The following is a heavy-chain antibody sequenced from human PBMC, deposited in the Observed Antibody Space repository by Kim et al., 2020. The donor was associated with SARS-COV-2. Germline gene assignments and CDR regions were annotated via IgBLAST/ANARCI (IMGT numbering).Heavy chain of an antibody. J-gene: IGHJ3*02. CDR3: AKDIRLHDSNPFYYGAFDI. CDR2: ITWNSGNI. Sequence: GGSLRHSCTASGFDFYKYAMHWVRQGPGRGLEWVSGITWNSGNIVYAASVEGRFTISRDNAKNSLFLQMNSLRAEDTALYYCAKDIRLHDSNPFYYGAFDIWGQGAMVTISS. D-gene: IGHD3-22*01. V-gene: IGHV3-9*01. CDR1: GFDFYKYA.